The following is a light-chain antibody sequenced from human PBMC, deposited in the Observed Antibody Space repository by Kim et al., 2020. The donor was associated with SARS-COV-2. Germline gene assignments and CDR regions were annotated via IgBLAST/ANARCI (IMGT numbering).Light chain of an antibody. CDR1: QGISGY. CDR3: QQYYSYPRT. Sequence: ASTGDRVTIPCRASQGISGYLAWYQQKPGKAPELLIYLVSTLQSGVPSRFSGSGSGTDFTLTISRLQSEDFATYYCQQYYSYPRTFGQGTKVDIK. V-gene: IGKV1-8*01. CDR2: LVS. J-gene: IGKJ1*01.